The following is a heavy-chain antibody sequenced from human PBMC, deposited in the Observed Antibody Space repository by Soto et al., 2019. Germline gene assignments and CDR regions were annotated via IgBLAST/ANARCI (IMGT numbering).Heavy chain of an antibody. CDR1: GFSLSSRGEG. J-gene: IGHJ4*02. V-gene: IGHV2-5*01. CDR3: AHERGCCGSRGV. D-gene: IGHD2-15*01. Sequence: QITLKESGPTLVKPTQTLTLTCTFSGFSLSSRGEGVGWIRQPPGKALEWLALIYWNDDKRYNPSLKSRLTSTKDTSKNQVVLTMTNMDPVDTATYHCAHERGCCGSRGVWGQGTLVTVSS. CDR2: IYWNDDK.